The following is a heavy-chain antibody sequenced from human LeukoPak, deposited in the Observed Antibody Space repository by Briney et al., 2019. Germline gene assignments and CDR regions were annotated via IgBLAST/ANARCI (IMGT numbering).Heavy chain of an antibody. CDR2: INPNSGGT. J-gene: IGHJ4*02. D-gene: IGHD1-1*01. CDR3: AILNSDRV. V-gene: IGHV1-2*02. CDR1: GYTFTDYY. Sequence: ASVKVSCKASGYTFTDYYMHWVRQAPGQGLEYMGWINPNSGGTNYARIFQGRVTMTRDTSISTAYMELSRLRSDDTAVYYCAILNSDRVWGQGTLVTVSS.